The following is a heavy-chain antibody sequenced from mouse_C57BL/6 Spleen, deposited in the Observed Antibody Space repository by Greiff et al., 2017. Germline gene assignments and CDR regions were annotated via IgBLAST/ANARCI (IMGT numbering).Heavy chain of an antibody. Sequence: VKLVESGPGLVAPSQSLSITCTVSGFSLTSYAISWVRQPPGKGLEWLGVIWTGGGTNYNSALKSRLSISKDNSKSQVFLKMNSLQTDDTARYYCAREKGGHYYAMDYWGQGTSVTVSS. CDR2: IWTGGGT. V-gene: IGHV2-9-1*01. CDR1: GFSLTSYA. CDR3: AREKGGHYYAMDY. J-gene: IGHJ4*01.